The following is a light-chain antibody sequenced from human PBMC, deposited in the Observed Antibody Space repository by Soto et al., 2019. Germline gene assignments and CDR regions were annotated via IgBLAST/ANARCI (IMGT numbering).Light chain of an antibody. CDR2: GVS. CDR1: QSVTNNQ. V-gene: IGKV3-20*01. CDR3: YQYGSTPPT. J-gene: IGKJ1*01. Sequence: ILLTQSPGTLSFSRWEIATLSCRASQSVTNNQLAWFRQKPGQAPRLLIWGVSNRATGIPDRFSGSGSGTDFTLTISRLEPEDFVVFYCYQYGSTPPTFGQGTKVDIK.